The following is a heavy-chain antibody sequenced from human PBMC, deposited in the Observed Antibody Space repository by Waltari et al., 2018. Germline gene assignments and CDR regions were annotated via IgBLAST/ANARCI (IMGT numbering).Heavy chain of an antibody. CDR2: INHSGST. V-gene: IGHV4-34*01. J-gene: IGHJ4*02. CDR3: AREGRRGFGVVQYYFDY. CDR1: GGSFSGYY. D-gene: IGHD3-3*01. Sequence: QVQLQQWGAGLLKPSETLSLTCAVYGGSFSGYYWSWIRQPPGKGLEWIGEINHSGSTNYNPSLKSRVTISVDTSKNQFSLKLSSVTAADTAVYYCAREGRRGFGVVQYYFDYWGQGTLVTVSS.